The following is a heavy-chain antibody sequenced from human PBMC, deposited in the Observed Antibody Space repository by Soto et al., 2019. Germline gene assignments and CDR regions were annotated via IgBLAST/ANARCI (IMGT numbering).Heavy chain of an antibody. D-gene: IGHD6-13*01. CDR2: ISFDGGTK. CDR3: ARRAAADVLSVAFHM. CDR1: GFTFSNYA. J-gene: IGHJ3*02. V-gene: IGHV3-30-3*01. Sequence: QEHLVESGGGVDQPGRSLRLSCAASGFTFSNYAIHWVRQAPGKGLEWVALISFDGGTKYYADSVKGRFTLSRDNSKNTVSVEMNSLRDDDSAVYYCARRAAADVLSVAFHMWGHGTMVIVSS.